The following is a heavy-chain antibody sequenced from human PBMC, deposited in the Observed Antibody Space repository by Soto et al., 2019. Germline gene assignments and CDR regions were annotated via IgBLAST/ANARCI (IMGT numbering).Heavy chain of an antibody. CDR2: INAGNCNT. CDR3: ARGSEVLRYFDWLKKENNWFDP. J-gene: IGHJ5*02. Sequence: GASVKVACKASGYTFTSYAMHWVRQAPGQRLEWMGWINAGNCNTKYSQKFQGRVTITRDTSASTAYMELSSLRSEDTAVHYCARGSEVLRYFDWLKKENNWFDPWGQGTLVIVSS. CDR1: GYTFTSYA. D-gene: IGHD3-9*01. V-gene: IGHV1-3*01.